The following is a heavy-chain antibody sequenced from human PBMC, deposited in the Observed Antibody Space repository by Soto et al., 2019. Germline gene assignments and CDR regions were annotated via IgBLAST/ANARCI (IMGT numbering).Heavy chain of an antibody. Sequence: GGSLRLSCAASGFTFSSYAMHWVRQAPGKGLEWVAVISYDGSNKYYADSVKGRFTISRDNSKNTLYLQMNSLRAEDTAVYYCARDGKQQLEYFQHWGQGTLVTVSS. CDR2: ISYDGSNK. CDR3: ARDGKQQLEYFQH. V-gene: IGHV3-30*04. D-gene: IGHD6-13*01. J-gene: IGHJ1*01. CDR1: GFTFSSYA.